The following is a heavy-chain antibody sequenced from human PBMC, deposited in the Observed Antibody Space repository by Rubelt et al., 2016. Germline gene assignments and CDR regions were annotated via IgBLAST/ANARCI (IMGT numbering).Heavy chain of an antibody. CDR2: IYPGDSDT. J-gene: IGHJ4*02. D-gene: IGHD2-8*01. Sequence: VQSGAEVKKPGESLKISCKGSGYSFTSYWIGWVRQMPGKGLEWMGIIYPGDSDTRYSPSFQGQVTISVDKSISTAYLQWISLKASDNAMYYCTMPLYCTNGVCRHFDYWGQGTLVTVSS. V-gene: IGHV5-51*01. CDR1: GYSFTSYW. CDR3: TMPLYCTNGVCRHFDY.